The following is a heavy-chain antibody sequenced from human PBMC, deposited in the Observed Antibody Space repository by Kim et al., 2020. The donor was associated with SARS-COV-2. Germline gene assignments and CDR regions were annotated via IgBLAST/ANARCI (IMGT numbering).Heavy chain of an antibody. D-gene: IGHD5-18*01. CDR1: GFAFSTFE. CDR2: ISGSGTI. Sequence: GGSLRLSCAASGFAFSTFEMNWVRQAPGKGLEWISCISGSGTIYQSDSVKGRFTISRDNAKNSVYLQMTSLRVEDTAVYYCARGARPETAMVLDYWGQGT. V-gene: IGHV3-48*03. J-gene: IGHJ4*02. CDR3: ARGARPETAMVLDY.